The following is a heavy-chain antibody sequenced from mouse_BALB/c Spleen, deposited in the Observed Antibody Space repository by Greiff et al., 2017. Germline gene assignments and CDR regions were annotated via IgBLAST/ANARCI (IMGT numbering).Heavy chain of an antibody. D-gene: IGHD1-2*01. V-gene: IGHV4-1*02. CDR3: ARPRYYYGYWFAY. J-gene: IGHJ3*01. CDR2: INPDSSTI. Sequence: EVQVVESGGGLVQPGGSLKLSCAASGFDFSRYWMSWVRQAPGKGLEWIGEINPDSSTINYTPSLKDKFIISRDNAKNTLYLQMSKVRSEDTALYYCARPRYYYGYWFAYWGQGTLVTVSA. CDR1: GFDFSRYW.